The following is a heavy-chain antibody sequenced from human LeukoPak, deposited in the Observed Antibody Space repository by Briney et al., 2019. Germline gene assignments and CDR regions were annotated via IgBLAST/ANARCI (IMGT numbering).Heavy chain of an antibody. CDR1: GGSISSSSYY. V-gene: IGHV4-39*01. Sequence: SETLSLTCTVSGGSISSSSYYWGWIRQPPGTGLEWIGSIYYSGSTYYNPSLKSRVTISVDTSKNQFSLKLSSVTAADTAVYYCATGPDYYNSSSYYPHYWGQGTLVTVSS. J-gene: IGHJ4*02. CDR2: IYYSGST. D-gene: IGHD3-22*01. CDR3: ATGPDYYNSSSYYPHY.